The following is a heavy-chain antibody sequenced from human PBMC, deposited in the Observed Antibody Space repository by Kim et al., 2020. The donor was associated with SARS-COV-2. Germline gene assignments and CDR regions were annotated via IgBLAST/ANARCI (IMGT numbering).Heavy chain of an antibody. CDR1: GYSFSDYT. Sequence: ASVKFSCKASGYSFSDYTINWVRQAPGKGLEWMGWINTNTGKPTYTQGFTGRFVFSLDTSVSTAYLQINSLKAEDSAVYYCTRGIHGYSLGGYWGQGTLVTVSS. CDR3: TRGIHGYSLGGY. CDR2: INTNTGKP. J-gene: IGHJ4*02. V-gene: IGHV7-4-1*02. D-gene: IGHD2-15*01.